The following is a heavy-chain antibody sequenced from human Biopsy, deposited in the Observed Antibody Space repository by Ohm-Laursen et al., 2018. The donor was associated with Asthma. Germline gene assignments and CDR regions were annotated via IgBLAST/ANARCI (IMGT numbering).Heavy chain of an antibody. CDR1: GGSVSSDKYY. J-gene: IGHJ4*02. CDR2: IFYSGAT. D-gene: IGHD5-12*01. V-gene: IGHV4-61*01. CDR3: ARGTIVAGIDY. Sequence: GTLSLTCSVSGGSVSSDKYYWSWIRQPPGKGLEWIAYIFYSGATNYNPALKSRVAQSIDASKSQFSLRLNSLSAADTAVYYCARGTIVAGIDYWGRGTLVTVSS.